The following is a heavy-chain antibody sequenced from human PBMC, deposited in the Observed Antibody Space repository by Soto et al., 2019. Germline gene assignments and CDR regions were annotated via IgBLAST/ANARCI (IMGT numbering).Heavy chain of an antibody. Sequence: SETLSLTCTVSGGSISSNYWPWIRQPPGKGLEWIGYVYNSGSTNYNPSLKSRVTISEDTSKSQFSLKVNSMTAADTAVYYCARYRREAVAGYTLDNWGQGILVTVSS. V-gene: IGHV4-59*01. CDR3: ARYRREAVAGYTLDN. CDR2: VYNSGST. CDR1: GGSISSNY. D-gene: IGHD6-13*01. J-gene: IGHJ4*02.